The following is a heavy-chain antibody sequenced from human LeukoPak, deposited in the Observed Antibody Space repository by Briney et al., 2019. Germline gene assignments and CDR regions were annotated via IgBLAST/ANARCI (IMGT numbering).Heavy chain of an antibody. CDR1: GFTFSSYA. J-gene: IGHJ3*02. V-gene: IGHV3-23*01. CDR2: ISGSGGST. Sequence: GGSLRLSCAASGFTFSSYAMSWVRQAPGKGLEWVSAISGSGGSTYYADSVKGRFTIPRDNSKNTLYLQMNSRRAEDTAVYYGAKDQERNAFDIWGQGTMVTVSS. CDR3: AKDQERNAFDI.